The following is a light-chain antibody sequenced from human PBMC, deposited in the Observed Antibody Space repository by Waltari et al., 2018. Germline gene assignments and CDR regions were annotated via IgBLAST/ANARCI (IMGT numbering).Light chain of an antibody. J-gene: IGLJ2*01. Sequence: QSALTQPASVSGSPGQSITISCTGTSSDVGSYNLVSWYQQHPGKAPKLMIYEVSTRPSGVSNRFSGSKSGNTACLTISGLQAEDEADYYCCAYAGSSFVVFGGGTKLTVL. CDR2: EVS. V-gene: IGLV2-23*02. CDR3: CAYAGSSFVV. CDR1: SSDVGSYNL.